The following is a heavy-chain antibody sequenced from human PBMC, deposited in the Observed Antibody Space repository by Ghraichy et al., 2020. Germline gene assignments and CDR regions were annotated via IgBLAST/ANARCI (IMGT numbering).Heavy chain of an antibody. CDR3: ARDLRPGDGYNSPFDY. D-gene: IGHD5-24*01. CDR2: ISSSSSYI. CDR1: GFTFSRYS. V-gene: IGHV3-21*01. Sequence: GGSLRLSCAASGFTFSRYSMNWVRQAPGKGLEWVSSISSSSSYIYCADSVKGRFTISRDNAKNSLYLQMNSLRAEDTAVYYCARDLRPGDGYNSPFDYWGQGTLVTVSS. J-gene: IGHJ4*02.